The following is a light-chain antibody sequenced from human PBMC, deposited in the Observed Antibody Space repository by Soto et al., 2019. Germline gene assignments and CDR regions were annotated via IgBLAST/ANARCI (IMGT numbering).Light chain of an antibody. CDR3: QQSYSTPRT. Sequence: DIQMTQSPSSLSASVGDRVTITCRASQSISSYLNWYQQKPGKAPKLLIYAASSLQSGVPSRFSGSGSGTECTLTISSLQPEDFATYYCQQSYSTPRTFGQGTKLEIK. V-gene: IGKV1-39*01. CDR2: AAS. CDR1: QSISSY. J-gene: IGKJ2*02.